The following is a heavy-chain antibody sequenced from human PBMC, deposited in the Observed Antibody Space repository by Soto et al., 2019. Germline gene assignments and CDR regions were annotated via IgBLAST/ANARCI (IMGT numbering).Heavy chain of an antibody. V-gene: IGHV4-59*01. J-gene: IGHJ5*02. Sequence: SETLSLTCTVSGGSISSYYWSWIRQPPGKGLEWIGYIYYSGSTNYNPSLKSRVTISVDTSKNQFSLKLSSVTAADTAVYYCARDVFTKLPGKSHNWFDPWGQGTLVTVSS. CDR3: ARDVFTKLPGKSHNWFDP. CDR2: IYYSGST. D-gene: IGHD3-10*02. CDR1: GGSISSYY.